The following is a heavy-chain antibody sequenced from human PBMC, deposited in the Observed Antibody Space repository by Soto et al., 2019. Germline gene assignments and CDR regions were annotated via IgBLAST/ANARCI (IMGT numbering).Heavy chain of an antibody. D-gene: IGHD3-10*01. J-gene: IGHJ3*02. CDR3: ARDRGRGAFDI. V-gene: IGHV1-69*08. CDR2: IIPILGIA. Sequence: QVQLVQSGAEVKKPGSSVKVSCKASGGTFSSYTISWVRQAPGQGLEWMGRIIPILGIANYAQKFQGRVTXTXXKSTSTAYMELSSLRSEDTAVYYCARDRGRGAFDIWGQGTMVTVSS. CDR1: GGTFSSYT.